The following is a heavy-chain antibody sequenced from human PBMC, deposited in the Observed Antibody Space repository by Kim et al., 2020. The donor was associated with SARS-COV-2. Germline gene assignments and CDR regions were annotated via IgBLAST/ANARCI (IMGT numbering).Heavy chain of an antibody. D-gene: IGHD3-22*01. V-gene: IGHV4-34*01. Sequence: SETLSLTCAAYGGSFSGYYWSWIRQPPGKGLEWIGKINHSGSTNYNPSLKSRVTISVDTSKNQFSLKLSSVTAAATAVYYCARGLGPIVGGYPYWGQGTL. J-gene: IGHJ4*02. CDR2: INHSGST. CDR1: GGSFSGYY. CDR3: ARGLGPIVGGYPY.